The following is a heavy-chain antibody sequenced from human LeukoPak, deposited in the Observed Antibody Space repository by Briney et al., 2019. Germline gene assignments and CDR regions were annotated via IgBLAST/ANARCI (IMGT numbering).Heavy chain of an antibody. CDR2: IKSDGSST. J-gene: IGHJ4*02. CDR1: GFTFSSYW. V-gene: IGHV3-74*01. D-gene: IGHD3-3*01. Sequence: GGSLRLSCAASGFTFSSYWMHWVRQAPGKGLVCVSRIKSDGSSTSYADSVKGRFTISRDYAKNTLYLQMNSLRAEEPAVYYCAKDKEGTILQPSYYFEYWGQGSLVTVSS. CDR3: AKDKEGTILQPSYYFEY.